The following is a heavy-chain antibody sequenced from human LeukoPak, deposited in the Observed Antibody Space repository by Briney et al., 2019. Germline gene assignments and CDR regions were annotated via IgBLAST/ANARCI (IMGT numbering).Heavy chain of an antibody. CDR3: AKGLYDSALDV. CDR1: GFTFGNYA. V-gene: IGHV3-23*01. J-gene: IGHJ6*02. CDR2: IGARDGRT. Sequence: PGGSLRLSCAASGFTFGNYAMTWVRQAPGKGLDWVALIGARDGRTYYADPVKGRFTISRDNFKNTLYLQMNSLRAEDTAIYYLAKGLYDSALDVWGQGTAVTVSS.